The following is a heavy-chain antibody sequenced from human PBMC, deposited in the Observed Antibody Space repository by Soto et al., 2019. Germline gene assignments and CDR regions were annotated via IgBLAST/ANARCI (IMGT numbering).Heavy chain of an antibody. Sequence: LRLSCTASGFTFGDYAMSWVRQAPGKGLEWVGFIRSKAYGGTTEYAASVKGRFTISRDDSKSIAYLQMNSLKTEDTAVYYCTRPSGSYRPYYFDYWGQGTLVTVSS. J-gene: IGHJ4*02. CDR3: TRPSGSYRPYYFDY. CDR2: IRSKAYGGTT. V-gene: IGHV3-49*04. D-gene: IGHD1-26*01. CDR1: GFTFGDYA.